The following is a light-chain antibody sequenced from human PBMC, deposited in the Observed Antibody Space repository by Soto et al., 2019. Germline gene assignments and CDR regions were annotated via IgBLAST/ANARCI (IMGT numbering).Light chain of an antibody. V-gene: IGKV1-27*01. J-gene: IGKJ1*01. CDR1: QTISSW. CDR2: AAS. CDR3: QQSYSTPRT. Sequence: DIQMTQSPSTLSGSMGDRVTITCRASQTISSWLAWYQQKPGKVPKLLIYAASTLQSGVPSRFSGSGSGTDFTLTISSLQPEDFATYYCQQSYSTPRTFGQGTKVDIK.